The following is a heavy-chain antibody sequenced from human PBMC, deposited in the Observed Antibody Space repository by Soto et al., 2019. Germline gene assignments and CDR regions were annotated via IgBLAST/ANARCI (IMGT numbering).Heavy chain of an antibody. CDR2: TYYRSKWYN. V-gene: IGHV6-1*01. D-gene: IGHD6-6*01. CDR1: GDSVSSNSAA. Sequence: SQTLSLTCAISGDSVSSNSAAWNWVRQSPSRGLEWLGRTYYRSKWYNDYAVSVKSRITINPDTSKNQFSLQLNSVTPEDSAVYFCAREFWYSGPSGLDYWGQGTLVTVSS. J-gene: IGHJ4*02. CDR3: AREFWYSGPSGLDY.